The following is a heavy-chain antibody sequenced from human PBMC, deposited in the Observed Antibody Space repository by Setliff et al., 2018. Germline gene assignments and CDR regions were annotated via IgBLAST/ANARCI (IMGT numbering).Heavy chain of an antibody. CDR2: ISAYTGNT. Sequence: GASVKVSCKTSGYTFHDYAISWVRQAPGQGLEWMGWISAYTGNTYHAQKLHGRLTLTTDTSTSTAYMELGSLTSDDTAVYYCARDRKSSPEHYYFDYWGQGTLVTVSS. CDR3: ARDRKSSPEHYYFDY. CDR1: GYTFHDYA. V-gene: IGHV1-18*01. J-gene: IGHJ4*02.